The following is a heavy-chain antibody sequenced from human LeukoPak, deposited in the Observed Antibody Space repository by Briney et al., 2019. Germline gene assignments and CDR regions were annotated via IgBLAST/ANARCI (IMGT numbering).Heavy chain of an antibody. D-gene: IGHD3-9*01. J-gene: IGHJ4*02. CDR3: ARVRYYDILTGYYGDGYFDY. CDR2: ISHRGST. V-gene: IGHV4-4*02. CDR1: GGSISTNPYW. Sequence: SETLSLTCTVSGGSISTNPYWWTWVRQPPGKGLEWIGEISHRGSTKYNPSLKSRVTISVDTSKNQFSLKLSSVTAADTAVYYCARVRYYDILTGYYGDGYFDYWGQGTLVTVSS.